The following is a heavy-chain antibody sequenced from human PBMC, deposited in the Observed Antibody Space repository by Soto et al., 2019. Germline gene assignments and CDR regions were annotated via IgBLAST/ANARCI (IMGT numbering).Heavy chain of an antibody. Sequence: ASVKVSCKASGYTFTGYYMHWVRQAPGQGLEWMGWINPNSGGTNYAQKFQGRVTMTRDTSISTAYMELSRLRSDGTAVYYCARDLRFLEWLPMGYYGMDVWGQGTTVTVSS. D-gene: IGHD3-3*01. CDR1: GYTFTGYY. V-gene: IGHV1-2*02. CDR3: ARDLRFLEWLPMGYYGMDV. CDR2: INPNSGGT. J-gene: IGHJ6*02.